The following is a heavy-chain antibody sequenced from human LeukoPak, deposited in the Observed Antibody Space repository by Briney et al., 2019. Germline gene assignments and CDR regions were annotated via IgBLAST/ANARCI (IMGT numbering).Heavy chain of an antibody. CDR3: ARDYGGTNGFDY. V-gene: IGHV3-7*01. Sequence: GRSLRLSCAASGFTFSRYWMSWARQAPGKGLEWVANIKEDGSEKYYVDSVKGRFTISRDNAKNSLYLQMNSLRVEDTAVYYCARDYGGTNGFDYWGQGTLVTVSS. CDR2: IKEDGSEK. J-gene: IGHJ4*02. D-gene: IGHD4-23*01. CDR1: GFTFSRYW.